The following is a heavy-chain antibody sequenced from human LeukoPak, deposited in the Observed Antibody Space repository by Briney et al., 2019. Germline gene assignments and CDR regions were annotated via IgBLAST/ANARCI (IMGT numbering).Heavy chain of an antibody. CDR2: IIPILGIA. J-gene: IGHJ6*02. CDR1: VRTFSSYA. D-gene: IGHD3-22*01. Sequence: SVKVSCKASVRTFSSYAISWVRHAPGQGLEWMGRIIPILGIANYAQKFQGRVTITADKSTSTAYMGLSSLSSEDTTVYYCARELYLYYYDSSGYSEDHYGMDVWGQGTTVTVSS. V-gene: IGHV1-69*04. CDR3: ARELYLYYYDSSGYSEDHYGMDV.